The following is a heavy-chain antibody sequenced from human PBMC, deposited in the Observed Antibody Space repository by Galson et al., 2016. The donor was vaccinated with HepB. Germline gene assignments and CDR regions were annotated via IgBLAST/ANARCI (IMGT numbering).Heavy chain of an antibody. CDR1: GFTFSNYA. CDR3: AKVRVVVATKGAFDI. CDR2: FSGRDDST. Sequence: LRLSCAASGFTFSNYAMNWVRQAPGKGLEWVSTFSGRDDSTYYADSLKGRFTISRDNSKNTLYLQMNSLTVEDTAIYYCAKVRVVVATKGAFDIWGQGTVVIVSS. D-gene: IGHD2-15*01. J-gene: IGHJ3*02. V-gene: IGHV3-23*01.